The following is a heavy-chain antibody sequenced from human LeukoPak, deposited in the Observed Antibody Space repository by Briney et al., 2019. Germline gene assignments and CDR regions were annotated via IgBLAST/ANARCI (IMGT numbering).Heavy chain of an antibody. J-gene: IGHJ6*03. CDR2: ISGSGGNT. D-gene: IGHD6-13*01. CDR1: GFTFSSYA. CDR3: AKVGVASADYYYYMDV. Sequence: RGSLRLSCTASGFTFSSYAMSWVRQAPGKGLEWVSAISGSGGNTYYADSVKGRFTISRDNSKNTLYLQMNSLRAEDTAVYYCAKVGVASADYYYYMDVWGKGTTVTVSS. V-gene: IGHV3-23*01.